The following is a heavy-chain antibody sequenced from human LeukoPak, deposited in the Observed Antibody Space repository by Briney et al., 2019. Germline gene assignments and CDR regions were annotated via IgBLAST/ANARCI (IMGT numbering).Heavy chain of an antibody. V-gene: IGHV3-66*01. CDR2: IYSGGNT. Sequence: GGSLRLSCAASGFTVSTNYMSWVRQAPGRGLEWVSVIYSGGNTYYADSVKGRFTISRDNSKNTLYLQMNSLRAEDTAVYYCARDPARPYYDSSGYYGEHWGQGTLVTVSS. J-gene: IGHJ1*01. D-gene: IGHD3-22*01. CDR1: GFTVSTNY. CDR3: ARDPARPYYDSSGYYGEH.